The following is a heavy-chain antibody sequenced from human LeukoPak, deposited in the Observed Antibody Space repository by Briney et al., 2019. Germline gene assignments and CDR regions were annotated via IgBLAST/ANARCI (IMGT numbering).Heavy chain of an antibody. J-gene: IGHJ6*02. CDR2: INGYTGIS. Sequence: SETLSLTCTVFGGSFTDYFWTWIRHSPGKGLEWIGEINGYTGISKYNPSLNSRVSISLEKSKNQLSLELRSVTAADTAVYYCARGRIAKIVVVHSFSYGMDVWGQGTTVTVSS. V-gene: IGHV4-34*01. CDR1: GGSFTDYF. CDR3: ARGRIAKIVVVHSFSYGMDV. D-gene: IGHD3-22*01.